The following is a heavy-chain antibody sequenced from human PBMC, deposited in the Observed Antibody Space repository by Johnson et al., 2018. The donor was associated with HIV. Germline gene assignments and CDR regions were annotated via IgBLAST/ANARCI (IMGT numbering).Heavy chain of an antibody. CDR3: ARSDITMVRGGAFDI. CDR2: IKQDGREK. D-gene: IGHD3-10*01. Sequence: VQLVESGGGLVQPGGSLRLSCTASGFTFRSYWMTWVRQAPGKGLEWVANIKQDGREKYYVDSVKGRFTISRDNAKNSLYLQMNSLRAEDTAVYYCARSDITMVRGGAFDIWGQGTMVTVSS. J-gene: IGHJ3*02. CDR1: GFTFRSYW. V-gene: IGHV3-7*02.